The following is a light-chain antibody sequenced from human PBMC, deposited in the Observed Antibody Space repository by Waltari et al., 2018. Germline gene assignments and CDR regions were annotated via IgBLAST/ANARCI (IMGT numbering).Light chain of an antibody. CDR1: QDIKKY. CDR3: QQYENLPIT. V-gene: IGKV1-33*01. CDR2: DAS. J-gene: IGKJ5*01. Sequence: DIQMTQSPSSLSASVGDRATITCQASQDIKKYLNWYQQKPGKAPKLLIYDASSLETGVPSRFRGSGSGTDFTFTISSLQPEDVATYYCQQYENLPITFGQGTRLDFK.